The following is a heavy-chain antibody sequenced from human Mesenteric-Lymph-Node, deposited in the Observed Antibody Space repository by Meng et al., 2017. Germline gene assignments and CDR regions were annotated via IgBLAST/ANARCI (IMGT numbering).Heavy chain of an antibody. CDR1: GFTFDDYG. J-gene: IGHJ4*02. CDR3: ARESPFDSSGWQRMGPDYFDY. V-gene: IGHV3-20*04. CDR2: ISWNSGSI. Sequence: GESLKISCAASGFTFDDYGMSWVRQAPGKGLEWVSGISWNSGSIGYADSVKGRFTISRDNARNSLSLQMNSLRAEDTAVYYCARESPFDSSGWQRMGPDYFDYWGQGTLVTVSS. D-gene: IGHD6-19*01.